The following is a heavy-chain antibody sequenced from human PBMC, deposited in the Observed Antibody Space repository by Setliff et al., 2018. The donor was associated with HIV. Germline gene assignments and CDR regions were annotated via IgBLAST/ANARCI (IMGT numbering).Heavy chain of an antibody. D-gene: IGHD6-19*01. CDR3: VCRTVVAGKGPPPDS. J-gene: IGHJ4*02. CDR2: IIPILSMT. V-gene: IGHV1-69*10. CDR1: GGTFTSSA. Sequence: ASVKVSCKASGGTFTSSAFSWVRQAPGQGVEWMGGIIPILSMTNYAQKFQGRATITADISTSTAYLELSSLRSEDTALFYCVCRTVVAGKGPPPDSWGQGTLVTVSS.